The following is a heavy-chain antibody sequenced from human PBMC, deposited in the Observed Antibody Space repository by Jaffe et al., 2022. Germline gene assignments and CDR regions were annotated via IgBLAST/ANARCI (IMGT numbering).Heavy chain of an antibody. V-gene: IGHV5-51*01. J-gene: IGHJ4*02. CDR2: IYPGDSNT. D-gene: IGHD6-19*01. CDR3: VRQGYSSGWQDGPFDY. Sequence: EVQLVQSGAEVKKPGESLKISCKASGYSFTTYWIGWVRQMPGKGLEWMGIIYPGDSNTRYGPSLQGQVTISADKAITSAYLQWSSLRASDTATYYCVRQGYSSGWQDGPFDYWGQGTLVTVSS. CDR1: GYSFTTYW.